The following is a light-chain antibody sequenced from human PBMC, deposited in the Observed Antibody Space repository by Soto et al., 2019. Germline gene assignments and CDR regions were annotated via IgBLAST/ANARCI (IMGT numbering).Light chain of an antibody. CDR1: SSDVGGYNH. CDR2: EVS. J-gene: IGLJ1*01. CDR3: SSYTASNILEV. Sequence: QSVLTQPASVSGSPGQSITISCTGTSSDVGGYNHVAWYQQYPGKAPKLIIFEVSDRPSGISNRFSGSKSVNTASLSISGLQAEDEADYYCSSYTASNILEVFGTGTKLTVL. V-gene: IGLV2-14*01.